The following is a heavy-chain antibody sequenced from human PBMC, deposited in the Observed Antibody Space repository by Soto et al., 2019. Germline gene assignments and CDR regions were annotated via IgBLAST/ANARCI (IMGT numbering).Heavy chain of an antibody. CDR2: IGAGADTT. CDR1: GFTFSSYP. J-gene: IGHJ4*02. D-gene: IGHD2-15*01. Sequence: PGGSLRLSCAASGFTFSSYPMSWVRQAPGKGLEWVSAIGAGADTTYYADSVKGRFTIYRDNYKNTLYLQMNSLRADDTAVYFCAKYVTPCSGGSCYRNFDYWGQGTLVTVSS. CDR3: AKYVTPCSGGSCYRNFDY. V-gene: IGHV3-23*01.